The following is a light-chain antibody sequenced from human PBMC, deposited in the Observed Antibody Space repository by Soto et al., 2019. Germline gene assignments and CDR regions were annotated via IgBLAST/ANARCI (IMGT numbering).Light chain of an antibody. V-gene: IGKV1-33*01. CDR1: QDINNY. Sequence: DIQMTQSPSSLSASVGDRVTITCQASQDINNYVNWYQQKPGKAPKLLIYDASNLEAGVPSRFSGSGSGTDFTFTISSLQPEDIATYYCQQYDTLPPYTFGQGTKLEMK. CDR2: DAS. J-gene: IGKJ2*01. CDR3: QQYDTLPPYT.